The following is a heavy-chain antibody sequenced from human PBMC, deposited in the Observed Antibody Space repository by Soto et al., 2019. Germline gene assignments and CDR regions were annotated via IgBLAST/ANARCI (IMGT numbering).Heavy chain of an antibody. Sequence: QVQLQESGPGLVKPSGTLSLTCAVSGGSISSSNWWSWVRQPPGKALEWIGEIYHSGSINYNPSLKSRVTISVDKSKNQFSLKLSSVTAADTAVYYCARDSYDSSGYYSNDYWYFDLWGRGTLVTVSS. CDR3: ARDSYDSSGYYSNDYWYFDL. CDR1: GGSISSSNW. D-gene: IGHD3-22*01. CDR2: IYHSGSI. V-gene: IGHV4-4*02. J-gene: IGHJ2*01.